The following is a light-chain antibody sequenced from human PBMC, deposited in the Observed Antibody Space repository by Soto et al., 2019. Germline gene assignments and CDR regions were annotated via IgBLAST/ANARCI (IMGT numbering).Light chain of an antibody. CDR3: QQYNNWPPKT. Sequence: ESVLTQSPATLYLSRGDRANLYCRASQSVNSYLAWYQQKPGQAPRLLIYGASSRATGIPDRFSGSGSGTEFTLTISSLQSEDFAVYYCQQYNNWPPKTFGQGTKVDIK. V-gene: IGKV3D-15*01. J-gene: IGKJ1*01. CDR2: GAS. CDR1: QSVNSY.